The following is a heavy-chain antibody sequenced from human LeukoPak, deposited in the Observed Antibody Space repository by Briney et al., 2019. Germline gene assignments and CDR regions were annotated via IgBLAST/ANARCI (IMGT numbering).Heavy chain of an antibody. V-gene: IGHV3-21*01. J-gene: IGHJ4*02. CDR2: INSGSTYT. D-gene: IGHD1-1*01. CDR1: GFSLSDYW. CDR3: ARSLTTLTYEGY. Sequence: PGGSLRLSCVGSGFSLSDYWMHWVRQTPGKGLEWVSSINSGSTYTYYTESVKGRFTVSRDNAKNSLFLQMNSLRAEDTAIYYCARSLTTLTYEGYWGQGTLVTVSS.